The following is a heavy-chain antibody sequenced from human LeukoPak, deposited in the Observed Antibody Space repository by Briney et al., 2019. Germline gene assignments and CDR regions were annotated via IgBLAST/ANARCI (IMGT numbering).Heavy chain of an antibody. D-gene: IGHD3-9*01. V-gene: IGHV5-10-1*01. J-gene: IGHJ4*02. CDR1: GYSFPSYW. Sequence: GESLKISCKGSGYSFPSYWITWVRQMPGKGLEWMGSIDPSDSYTNYSPSLQGHVTISADKSISTAYLQWSSLMASDTAMYYCARTYYDILTGYSLSDYWGQGTLVTVSS. CDR2: IDPSDSYT. CDR3: ARTYYDILTGYSLSDY.